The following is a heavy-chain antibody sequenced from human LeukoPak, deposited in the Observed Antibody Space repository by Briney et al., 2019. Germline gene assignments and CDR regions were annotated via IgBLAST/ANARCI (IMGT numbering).Heavy chain of an antibody. J-gene: IGHJ1*01. D-gene: IGHD3-22*01. V-gene: IGHV4-59*08. CDR3: AAKTWLWEY. CDR1: GGSISSYY. Sequence: KPSETLSLTCTVSGGSISSYYWSWIRQPPGKGLEWIGYIYYSGSTNYNPSLKSRVTISVDTSKNQFSVRLRSVTASDTAVYYCAAKTWLWEYWGQGTLVTVSS. CDR2: IYYSGST.